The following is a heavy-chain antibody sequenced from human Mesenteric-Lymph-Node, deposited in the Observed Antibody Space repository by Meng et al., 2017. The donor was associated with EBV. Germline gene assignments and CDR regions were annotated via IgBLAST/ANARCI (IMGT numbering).Heavy chain of an antibody. D-gene: IGHD4-23*01. CDR1: GYTFTNYN. CDR3: ATIPLYGGNGVGDY. V-gene: IGHV1-3*04. Sequence: QVPLFQSGAEAKKPGASVKVSCKASGYTFTNYNVHWGRQAPGQRLEWMGRINTRIGNTKYSQRFQGRVTITSDTSASTAYMELSSLRSEDTAVYYFATIPLYGGNGVGDYWGQGTLVTVSS. J-gene: IGHJ4*02. CDR2: INTRIGNT.